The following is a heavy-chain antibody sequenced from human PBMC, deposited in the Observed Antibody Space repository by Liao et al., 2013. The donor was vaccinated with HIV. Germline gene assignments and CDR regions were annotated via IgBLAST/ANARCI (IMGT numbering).Heavy chain of an antibody. V-gene: IGHV4-61*01. J-gene: IGHJ6*03. D-gene: IGHD4-17*01. CDR2: IYYSGST. CDR3: ARVDYGRPYYYYYYMDV. Sequence: QLQLQEPGPGLVKPSETLSLTCTVSGASISSSSYYWSWIRQPPGKGLEWIGYIYYSGSTNYNPSLKSRVTISIDTSKNQFSLKLTSVTAADTAVYYCARVDYGRPYYYYYYMDVWGKGTTVTVSS. CDR1: GASISSSSYY.